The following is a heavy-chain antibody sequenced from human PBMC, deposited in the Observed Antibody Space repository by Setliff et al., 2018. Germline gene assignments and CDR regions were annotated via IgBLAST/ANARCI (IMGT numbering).Heavy chain of an antibody. CDR3: ARDRTAYSYGLDV. V-gene: IGHV4-59*02. D-gene: IGHD5-18*01. Sequence: SETLSLTCTVSGGSVSPYFWSWIRQPPGKGLEWISYIYHNGNTNFNPSLKSRVNMSIDTSKNQFALNLKSVTAADTAVYYCARDRTAYSYGLDVWGQGTTVTVSS. J-gene: IGHJ6*02. CDR1: GGSVSPYF. CDR2: IYHNGNT.